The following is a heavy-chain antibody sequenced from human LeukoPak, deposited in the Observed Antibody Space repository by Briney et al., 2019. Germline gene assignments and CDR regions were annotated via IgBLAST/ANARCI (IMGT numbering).Heavy chain of an antibody. J-gene: IGHJ5*02. V-gene: IGHV4-39*01. CDR3: ARLAVRTAGFDP. CDR2: IYYNGRT. Sequence: SETLSLTCTVSGGSVYSSSFYWGWVRQSPGKGLEWIATIYYNGRTFYNTSLKSRLTISVDTSMNEFYLMLRSVTAADTAVYYCARLAVRTAGFDPWGQGTLVTVSS. CDR1: GGSVYSSSFY. D-gene: IGHD5-18*01.